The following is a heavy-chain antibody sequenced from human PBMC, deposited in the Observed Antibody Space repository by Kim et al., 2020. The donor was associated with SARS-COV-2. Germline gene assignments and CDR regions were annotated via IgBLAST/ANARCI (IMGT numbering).Heavy chain of an antibody. Sequence: SETLSLTCTVSGGSISSYYWSWIRQPPGKGLEWIGYIYYSGSTNYNPSLKSRVTISVDTSKNQFSLKLSSVTAADTAVYYCARGYYDSSGWDFDYWGQGTLVTVSS. CDR2: IYYSGST. J-gene: IGHJ4*02. CDR3: ARGYYDSSGWDFDY. CDR1: GGSISSYY. V-gene: IGHV4-59*01. D-gene: IGHD3-22*01.